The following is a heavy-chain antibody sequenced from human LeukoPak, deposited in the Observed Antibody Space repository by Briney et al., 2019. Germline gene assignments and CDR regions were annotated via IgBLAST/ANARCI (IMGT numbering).Heavy chain of an antibody. CDR1: GSTFSTYP. CDR3: ARVSGSVWHFDY. Sequence: GASLRLSCTASGSTFSTYPMTWVRQAPGKRLEWVSFIASSGVLIYYADSVKGRFTIYRDNAKNCLYLQLNSLRVEDTAVYYCARVSGSVWHFDYWGQGSRVSVSS. V-gene: IGHV3-48*04. J-gene: IGHJ4*02. CDR2: IASSGVLI. D-gene: IGHD1-26*01.